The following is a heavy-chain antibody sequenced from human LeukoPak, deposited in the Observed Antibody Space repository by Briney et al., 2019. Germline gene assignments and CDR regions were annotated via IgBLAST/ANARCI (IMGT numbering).Heavy chain of an antibody. CDR1: GGSISSYY. J-gene: IGHJ4*02. CDR2: IYYSGST. Sequence: SETLSLTCTVSGGSISSYYWSWIRQPPGKGLEWIGYIYYSGSTNYNPSLKSRVTISVDTPKNQFSLKLSSVTAADTAVYYCAREGSGSLDYWGQGTLVTVSS. D-gene: IGHD1-26*01. CDR3: AREGSGSLDY. V-gene: IGHV4-59*01.